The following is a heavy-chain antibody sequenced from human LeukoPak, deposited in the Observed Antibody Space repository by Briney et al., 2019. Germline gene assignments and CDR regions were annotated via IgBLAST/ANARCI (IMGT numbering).Heavy chain of an antibody. CDR1: GGSISSSSYY. CDR3: ARLARLWFGDAGY. V-gene: IGHV4-39*01. D-gene: IGHD3-10*01. CDR2: IYYSGST. J-gene: IGHJ4*02. Sequence: NPSETLSLTCTVSGGSISSSSYYWGWIRQPPGKGLEWMGSIYYSGSTYYNPSLKSRVTISVDTSKNQFSLKLSSVTAADTAVYYCARLARLWFGDAGYWGQGTLVTVSS.